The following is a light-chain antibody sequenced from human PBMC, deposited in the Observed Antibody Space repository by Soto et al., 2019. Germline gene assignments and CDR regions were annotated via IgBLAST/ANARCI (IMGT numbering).Light chain of an antibody. J-gene: IGLJ2*01. V-gene: IGLV1-40*01. CDR3: QSYDSSPSDAGV. Sequence: QSVLTQPPSVSGAPGQRVTISCTGSSSNIGAGYDVYWYQQFPGTAPKLLIYGNTNRPSGVPDRFSGSKSGTSASLAITGLQAEDEADYYCQSYDSSPSDAGVFGGGTKVTVL. CDR2: GNT. CDR1: SSNIGAGYD.